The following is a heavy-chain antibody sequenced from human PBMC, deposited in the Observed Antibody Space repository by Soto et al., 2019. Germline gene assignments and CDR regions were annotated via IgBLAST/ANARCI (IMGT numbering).Heavy chain of an antibody. D-gene: IGHD3-16*01. CDR2: IWYDGSKK. J-gene: IGHJ4*02. V-gene: IGHV3-33*01. CDR3: ARDLGTTNYYFDY. Sequence: GGSLRLSCTVSGFTFSRYGMHWVRRAPGKGLEWVAVIWYDGSKKYYADSVKGRFAISRDDSKNTLYLQMNSLRAEDTAVYSCARDLGTTNYYFDYWGQGTLVTVSS. CDR1: GFTFSRYG.